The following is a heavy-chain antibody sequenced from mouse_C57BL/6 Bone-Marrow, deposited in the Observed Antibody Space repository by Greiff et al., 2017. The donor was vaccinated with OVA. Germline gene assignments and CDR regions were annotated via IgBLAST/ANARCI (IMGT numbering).Heavy chain of an antibody. D-gene: IGHD2-2*01. CDR3: ARRNGYPWFAY. V-gene: IGHV1-50*01. CDR1: GYTFTSYW. J-gene: IGHJ3*01. Sequence: QVQLQQSGAELVKPGASVKLSCKASGYTFTSYWMQWVKQRPGQGLEWIGEIDPSDSYTNYNQKFKGKATLTVDTSSSTAYMQLSSLTSEDSAVYYCARRNGYPWFAYWGQGTLVTVSA. CDR2: IDPSDSYT.